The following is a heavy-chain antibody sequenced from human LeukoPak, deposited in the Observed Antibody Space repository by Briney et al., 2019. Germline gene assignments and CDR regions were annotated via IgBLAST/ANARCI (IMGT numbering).Heavy chain of an antibody. J-gene: IGHJ4*02. Sequence: GESLKISCKGSGYSFSSYSSGWVRQMPGKGLEWMGIIYPGDSDTRYSPSFQGQVTISADKSISTAYLQLSILKASDTAMYYCARRDGYDSTTFDYWGQGTLVTVSS. D-gene: IGHD5-24*01. CDR1: GYSFSSYS. CDR2: IYPGDSDT. CDR3: ARRDGYDSTTFDY. V-gene: IGHV5-51*01.